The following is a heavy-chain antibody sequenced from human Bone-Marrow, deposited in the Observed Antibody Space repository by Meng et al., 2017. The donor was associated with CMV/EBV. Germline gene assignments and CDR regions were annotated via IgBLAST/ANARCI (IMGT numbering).Heavy chain of an antibody. D-gene: IGHD3-3*01. CDR3: ARPGYDFWSGYLVYKFDY. J-gene: IGHJ4*02. Sequence: GGSLRLSCAGPGFTFSNYAFSWVRRAPGKGLEWVAYIRHDGSEKYYVDSVKGRFTITRDNAKTSLYLQMNSLRAGDTAVYYCARPGYDFWSGYLVYKFDYWGQGTLVTVSS. CDR2: IRHDGSEK. CDR1: GFTFSNYA. V-gene: IGHV3-7*01.